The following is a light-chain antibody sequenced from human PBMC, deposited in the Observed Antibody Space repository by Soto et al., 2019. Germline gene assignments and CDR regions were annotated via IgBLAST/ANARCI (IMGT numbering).Light chain of an antibody. CDR3: GSYSSTSTLVV. J-gene: IGLJ2*01. CDR2: EVN. Sequence: QSALTQPASVSGSPGQSITISCTGTSSDVGGYNYVSWYQQHPGKAPKVMIYEVNHRPSGVSDRFSGSKSGNTASLTISGLQGEDEGDYFCGSYSSTSTLVVFGGGTKVTV. V-gene: IGLV2-14*01. CDR1: SSDVGGYNY.